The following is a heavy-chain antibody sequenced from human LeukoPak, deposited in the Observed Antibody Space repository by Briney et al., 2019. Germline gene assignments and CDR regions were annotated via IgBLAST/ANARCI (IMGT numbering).Heavy chain of an antibody. Sequence: GASVKVSCKASGGTFSSYAISWVRQAPGQGLEWMGRIIPILGIANYAQKFQGRVTITADKSTSTAYMELSSLRSEDTAVYYCARALARGSYTYWGQGTLVTVSS. CDR2: IIPILGIA. V-gene: IGHV1-69*04. D-gene: IGHD1-26*01. J-gene: IGHJ4*02. CDR1: GGTFSSYA. CDR3: ARALARGSYTY.